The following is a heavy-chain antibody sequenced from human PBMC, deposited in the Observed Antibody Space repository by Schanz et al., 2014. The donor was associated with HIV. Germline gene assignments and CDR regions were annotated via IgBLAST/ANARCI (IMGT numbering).Heavy chain of an antibody. D-gene: IGHD2-21*02. V-gene: IGHV3-30-3*01. CDR1: GFTFSSYA. CDR2: ISYDGSNK. J-gene: IGHJ4*02. CDR3: ARETRSCGGDCYPLDY. Sequence: QVQLVESGGGVVQPGRSLRLSCAASGFTFSSYALHWVRQAPGKGLEWVAVISYDGSNKYYADSVKGRFTISRDNSKNTLYLQMNSLRAEDTAVYYCARETRSCGGDCYPLDYWGQGTLVTVSS.